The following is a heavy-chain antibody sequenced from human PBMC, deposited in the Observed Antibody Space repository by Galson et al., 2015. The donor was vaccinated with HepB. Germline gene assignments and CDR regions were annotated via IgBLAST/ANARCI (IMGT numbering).Heavy chain of an antibody. CDR3: ACTTVTIQTNWYFDL. CDR2: IYYSGST. J-gene: IGHJ2*01. V-gene: IGHV4-59*08. D-gene: IGHD4-17*01. Sequence: ETLSLTCTVSGGSISSYYWSWIRQPPGKGLEWIGYIYYSGSTNYNPSLKSRVTISVDTSKNQFSLKLSSVTAADTAVNYCACTTVTIQTNWYFDLWGRGTLVTVSS. CDR1: GGSISSYY.